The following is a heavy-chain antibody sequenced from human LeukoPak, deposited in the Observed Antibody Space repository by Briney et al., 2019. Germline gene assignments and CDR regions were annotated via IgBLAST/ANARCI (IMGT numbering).Heavy chain of an antibody. CDR3: AKVGDSGYDYFDY. D-gene: IGHD5-12*01. Sequence: GGSLRLSCAASGFTFSSYAMSWVRQAPGKGLEWVSAISGSGGSTYYADSVKGRFTISRDSSKNTLYLQMNSLRAEDTAVYYCAKVGDSGYDYFDYWGQGTLVTVSS. V-gene: IGHV3-23*01. CDR1: GFTFSSYA. J-gene: IGHJ4*02. CDR2: ISGSGGST.